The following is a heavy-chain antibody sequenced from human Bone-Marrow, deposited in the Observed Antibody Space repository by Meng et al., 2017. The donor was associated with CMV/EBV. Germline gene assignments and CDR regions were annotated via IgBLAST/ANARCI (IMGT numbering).Heavy chain of an antibody. D-gene: IGHD4-17*01. CDR2: IKQDGSEK. V-gene: IGHV3-7*01. CDR1: GFTFSSHW. CDR3: ARVADGEVLHTSEY. Sequence: GESLKISCAASGFTFSSHWMSWVRQAPGKGLEWVANIKQDGSEKYYVDSGKGRFTITRDHAKNSLYLQMNSRIADDTAVYYCARVADGEVLHTSEYCGQGTLVTVSS. J-gene: IGHJ4*02.